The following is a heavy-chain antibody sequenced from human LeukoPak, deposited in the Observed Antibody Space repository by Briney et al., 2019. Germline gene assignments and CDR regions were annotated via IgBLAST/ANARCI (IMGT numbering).Heavy chain of an antibody. CDR2: ISYDGSDK. CDR1: GFTFSSYA. Sequence: GGSLRLSCASSGFTFSSYAMYWVRQAPGKGLEWVAVISYDGSDKFYADSVKGRFTISRDNSKNTLYLQMNSLRAEDTAVYYCASPDNYYGLGYWGQGTLVTVSS. J-gene: IGHJ4*02. CDR3: ASPDNYYGLGY. D-gene: IGHD3-10*01. V-gene: IGHV3-30*04.